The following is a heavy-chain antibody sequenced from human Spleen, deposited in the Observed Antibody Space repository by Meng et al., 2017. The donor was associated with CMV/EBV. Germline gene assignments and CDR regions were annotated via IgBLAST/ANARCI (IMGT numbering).Heavy chain of an antibody. CDR3: ARVEGGHTPNHYFYGMDV. CDR2: INPNSGGT. J-gene: IGHJ6*02. V-gene: IGHV1-2*02. CDR1: GYTFTGYY. Sequence: ASVKVSCKASGYTFTGYYMHWVRQAPGQGLEWMGWINPNSGGTNYAQKFQGRVTMTRDTSTSTVYMELSSLRSEDTAVYYCARVEGGHTPNHYFYGMDVWGQGTTVTVSS. D-gene: IGHD5-18*01.